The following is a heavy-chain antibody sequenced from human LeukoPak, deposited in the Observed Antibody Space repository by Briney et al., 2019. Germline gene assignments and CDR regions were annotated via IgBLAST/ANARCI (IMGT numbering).Heavy chain of an antibody. D-gene: IGHD3-10*01. CDR2: ISWNSGSI. V-gene: IGHV3-9*01. J-gene: IGHJ3*02. CDR1: GFTFDDYA. CDR3: AKARLLWFGELLYDAFDI. Sequence: GRSLSLSCAASGFTFDDYAMHWVRQAPGKGLEWVSGISWNSGSIGYADSVKGRFTISRDNAKNSLYLQMNSLRAEDTALYYCAKARLLWFGELLYDAFDIWGQGTMVTVSS.